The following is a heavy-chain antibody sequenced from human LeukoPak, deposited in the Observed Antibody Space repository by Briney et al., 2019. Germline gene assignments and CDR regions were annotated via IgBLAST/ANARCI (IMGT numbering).Heavy chain of an antibody. V-gene: IGHV3-66*04. Sequence: GGSLRLSCAASGFTVSSNYMSWVRQAPGKGLEWVSVTYSGGSTYYADSVKGRFTISRDNSKNTLYLQMNSLRAEDTAVYYCARHVVAVGFDYWGQGTLVTVSS. CDR2: TYSGGST. CDR1: GFTVSSNY. D-gene: IGHD3-22*01. J-gene: IGHJ4*02. CDR3: ARHVVAVGFDY.